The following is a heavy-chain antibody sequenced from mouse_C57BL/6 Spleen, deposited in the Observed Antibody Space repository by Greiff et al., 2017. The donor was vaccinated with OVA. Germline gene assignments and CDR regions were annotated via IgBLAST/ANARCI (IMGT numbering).Heavy chain of an antibody. CDR3: VRRDYYAMDY. J-gene: IGHJ4*01. CDR1: GFSFNTYA. Sequence: EVKLQESGGGLVQPKGSLKLSCAASGFSFNTYAMNWVRQAPGKGLEWVARIRSKSNNYATYYADSVKDRFTISRDDSESMLYLQMNNLKTEDTAMYYCVRRDYYAMDYWGQGTSVTVSS. CDR2: IRSKSNNYAT. V-gene: IGHV10-1*01.